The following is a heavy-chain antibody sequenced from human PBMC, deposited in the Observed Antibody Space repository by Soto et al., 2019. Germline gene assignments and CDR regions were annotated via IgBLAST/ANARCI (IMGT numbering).Heavy chain of an antibody. CDR3: ARVPRGPHCSSTSCYSWFDP. CDR1: GDSVSSNSAA. D-gene: IGHD2-2*01. Sequence: PSQTLSLTCAISGDSVSSNSAAWNWIRQSPSRGLEWLGRTYYRSKWYNDYAVSVKSRITINPDTSKNQFSLQLNSVTPEDTAVYYCARVPRGPHCSSTSCYSWFDPWGQGTLVTV. V-gene: IGHV6-1*01. J-gene: IGHJ5*02. CDR2: TYYRSKWYN.